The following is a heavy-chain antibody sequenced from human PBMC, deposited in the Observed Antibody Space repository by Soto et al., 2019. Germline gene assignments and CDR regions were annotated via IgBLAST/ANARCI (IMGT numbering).Heavy chain of an antibody. J-gene: IGHJ4*02. CDR1: GYTFTGYY. CDR3: ARAGGADRHIDY. D-gene: IGHD6-25*01. V-gene: IGHV1-69*13. Sequence: ASVKVSCKASGYTFTGYYMHWVRQAPGQGLEWMGGIIPIFGTANYAQKFQGRVTITADESTSTAYMELSSLRSEDTAVYYCARAGGADRHIDYWGQGTLVTVSS. CDR2: IIPIFGTA.